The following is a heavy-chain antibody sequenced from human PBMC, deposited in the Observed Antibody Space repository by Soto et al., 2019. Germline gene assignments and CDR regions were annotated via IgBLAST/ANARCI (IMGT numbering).Heavy chain of an antibody. CDR3: ARLTGYCSGGSCYSGSHFDY. CDR2: IYYSGST. V-gene: IGHV4-59*08. CDR1: GGSISSYY. Sequence: PSETLSLTCTVSGGSISSYYWSWIRQPPRKGLEWIGYIYYSGSTNYNPSLKSRVTISVDTSKNQFSLKVNSVTAADTAVYHCARLTGYCSGGSCYSGSHFDYWGQGTLVTVSS. D-gene: IGHD2-15*01. J-gene: IGHJ4*02.